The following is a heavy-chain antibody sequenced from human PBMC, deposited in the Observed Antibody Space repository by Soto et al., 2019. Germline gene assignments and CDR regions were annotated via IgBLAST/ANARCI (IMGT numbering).Heavy chain of an antibody. CDR3: SSGKDHDFRLDP. D-gene: IGHD3-3*01. CDR2: IRSKAGNYAT. CDR1: ELTFSGSA. Sequence: GGSLRLSCAASELTFSGSAMHWVRQASGKGLEWVVRIRSKAGNYATAYAVSVKGRFTISRDDSKNTAYLHMNSLETEDTAVYYCSSGKDHDFRLDPWGQGILVTVSS. V-gene: IGHV3-73*01. J-gene: IGHJ5*02.